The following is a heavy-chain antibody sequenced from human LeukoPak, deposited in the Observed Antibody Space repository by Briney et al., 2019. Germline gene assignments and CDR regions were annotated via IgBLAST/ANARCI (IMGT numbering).Heavy chain of an antibody. CDR1: GFIFTNSA. CDR3: AKGAQYDFWSGYTLEYFDV. D-gene: IGHD3-3*01. CDR2: ISASGGST. Sequence: GGSLRLSCAASGFIFTNSAMSWVRQAPGKGLEWVSFISASGGSTHYADSVKGRFTISRDNSNNTLYLQINSLRAEDTAAYYCAKGAQYDFWSGYTLEYFDVWGKGTLVTVSS. J-gene: IGHJ4*02. V-gene: IGHV3-23*01.